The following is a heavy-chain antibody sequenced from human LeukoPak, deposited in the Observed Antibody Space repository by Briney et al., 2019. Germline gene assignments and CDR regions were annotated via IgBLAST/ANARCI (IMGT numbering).Heavy chain of an antibody. Sequence: GGSLRLSCAASGFTFDDYTMHWVCQAPGKGLEWVSLISWDGGSTYYADSVKGRFTISRDNSKNSLYLQMNSLRTEDTALYYCAKDEARGGYSYGGCDYWGQGTLVTVSS. CDR2: ISWDGGST. J-gene: IGHJ4*02. CDR1: GFTFDDYT. D-gene: IGHD5-18*01. CDR3: AKDEARGGYSYGGCDY. V-gene: IGHV3-43*01.